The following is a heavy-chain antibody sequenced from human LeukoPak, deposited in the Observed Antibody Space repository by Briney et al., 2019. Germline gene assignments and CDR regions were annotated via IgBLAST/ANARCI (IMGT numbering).Heavy chain of an antibody. D-gene: IGHD4-17*01. V-gene: IGHV1-18*01. J-gene: IGHJ5*02. CDR1: GYTFTSYG. Sequence: ASVKVSCKASGYTFTSYGISWVRQAPGQGLEWMGWISAYNGNTNYAQKLQGGVIMTTDTSTSTAYMELRSLRSDDTAVYYCARDSGALNDYGDYETSYNWFDPWGQGTLVTVSS. CDR2: ISAYNGNT. CDR3: ARDSGALNDYGDYETSYNWFDP.